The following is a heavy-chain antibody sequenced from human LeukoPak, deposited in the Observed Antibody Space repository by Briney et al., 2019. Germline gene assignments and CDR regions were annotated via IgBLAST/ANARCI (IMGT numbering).Heavy chain of an antibody. CDR1: GYRFITFG. CDR3: ARFQASEFRGFDH. V-gene: IGHV1-18*01. D-gene: IGHD3-10*01. J-gene: IGHJ4*02. CDR2: INPYNGNR. Sequence: ASVKVSCKTSGYRFITFGINWVRQAPGQGLEWMGWINPYNGNRYYAKKFQDRFNMTTDTSTSTVYLELQTLTSDDTAIYYCARFQASEFRGFDHWGQGTLITVSS.